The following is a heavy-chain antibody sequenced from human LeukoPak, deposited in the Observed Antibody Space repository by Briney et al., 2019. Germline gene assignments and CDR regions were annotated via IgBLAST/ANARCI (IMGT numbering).Heavy chain of an antibody. CDR3: AKSHHVTAIDY. Sequence: PGGSLRLSCGASGFTFSNYGMLWVRQAPGKGLDWVAFIRYDGNNKLYADSVKGRFTISRDNSKNTLYLQMNSLRAEDTAVYYCAKSHHVTAIDYWGQGTLVTVSS. CDR2: IRYDGNNK. V-gene: IGHV3-30*02. CDR1: GFTFSNYG. J-gene: IGHJ4*02. D-gene: IGHD2-21*02.